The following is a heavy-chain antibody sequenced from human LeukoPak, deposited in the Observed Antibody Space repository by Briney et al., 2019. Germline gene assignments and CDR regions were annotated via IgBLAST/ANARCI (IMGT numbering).Heavy chain of an antibody. J-gene: IGHJ4*02. CDR2: IYYRGST. V-gene: IGHV4-59*08. D-gene: IGHD4-17*01. CDR1: GGSISSYY. Sequence: SETLSLTCTVSGGSISSYYWSWIRQPPGKGLEWIGYIYYRGSTNYNPSLKSRVTISIDTSKDQFSLKLSSVTAADTAVYYCARRGADDYGDYGFDYWGQGTLVTVSS. CDR3: ARRGADDYGDYGFDY.